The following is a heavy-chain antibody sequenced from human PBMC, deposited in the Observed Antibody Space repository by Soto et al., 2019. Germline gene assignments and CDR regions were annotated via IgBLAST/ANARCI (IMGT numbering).Heavy chain of an antibody. CDR2: ISGSGGST. Sequence: PGGSLRLSCVASGFTFGNYAMSWVRQAPGKGLEWVSAISGSGGSTYYADSVKGRFTISRDNSKNTLYLQMNSLRAEDTAVYYCAKSGSGWYSFDYWGQGTLVTVSS. D-gene: IGHD6-19*01. J-gene: IGHJ4*02. CDR3: AKSGSGWYSFDY. CDR1: GFTFGNYA. V-gene: IGHV3-23*01.